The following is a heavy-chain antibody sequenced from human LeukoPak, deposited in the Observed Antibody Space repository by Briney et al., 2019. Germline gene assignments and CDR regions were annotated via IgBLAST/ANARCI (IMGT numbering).Heavy chain of an antibody. D-gene: IGHD6-13*01. CDR3: ARVEKQQLVIVY. J-gene: IGHJ4*02. Sequence: PSETLSLTCVVSGGSVSSSKWWSWVRQPPGKGLEWIGQVYHDGGTKYNPSLKSRVTILVDKSKNQFSLKLSSVTAADTAVYYCARVEKQQLVIVYWGQGTLVTVSS. CDR2: VYHDGGT. V-gene: IGHV4-4*02. CDR1: GGSVSSSKW.